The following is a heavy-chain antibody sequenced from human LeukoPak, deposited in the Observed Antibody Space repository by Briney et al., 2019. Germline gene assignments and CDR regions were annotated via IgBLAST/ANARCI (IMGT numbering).Heavy chain of an antibody. CDR3: ATAKDRCSGGSCYDFDY. Sequence: GASVKVSCKASGYTFTGYHMHWVRQAPGQGLEWMGRINPNSGDTNYAQKFQGRVTMTRDTSISTAYMELSSLRSEDTAVYYCATAKDRCSGGSCYDFDYWGQGTLVTVSS. CDR1: GYTFTGYH. V-gene: IGHV1-2*06. CDR2: INPNSGDT. J-gene: IGHJ4*02. D-gene: IGHD2-15*01.